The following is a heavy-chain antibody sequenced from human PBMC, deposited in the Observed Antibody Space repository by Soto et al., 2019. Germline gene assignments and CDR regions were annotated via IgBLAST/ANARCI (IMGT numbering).Heavy chain of an antibody. CDR2: IYYSGST. CDR1: DGYISGGGYY. V-gene: IGHV4-31*03. Sequence: SQTMSLTCTVADGYISGGGYYWSWINQHPGKGLEWIGNIYYSGSTYYNPSLKSRVTISVDTSQNQFSLKLSSVTAADTAVYYCARGYIVAPRVDYWGQGTLVTVSS. D-gene: IGHD5-12*01. CDR3: ARGYIVAPRVDY. J-gene: IGHJ4*02.